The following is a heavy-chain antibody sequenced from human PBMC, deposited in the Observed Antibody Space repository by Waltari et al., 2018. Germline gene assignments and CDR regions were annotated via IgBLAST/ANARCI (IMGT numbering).Heavy chain of an antibody. J-gene: IGHJ4*02. D-gene: IGHD5-12*01. V-gene: IGHV3-48*03. CDR2: ISSTGNTI. Sequence: EVQLAESGGALVKPGGFLRLSCAASGFTFRSYEMIWVRRPPGKGLEWVSYISSTGNTIYYADSVQGRFTSSRDNAKNSLYLQMDSLRAEDTGIYYCARDSGSASFYLDHWGQGTLVTVSS. CDR1: GFTFRSYE. CDR3: ARDSGSASFYLDH.